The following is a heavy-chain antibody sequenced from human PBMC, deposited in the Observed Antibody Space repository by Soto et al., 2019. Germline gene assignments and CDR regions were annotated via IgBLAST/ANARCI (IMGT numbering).Heavy chain of an antibody. CDR3: ARGGTTVSLYYYYGMDV. CDR2: INHRRST. CDR1: GGSFSGYY. J-gene: IGHJ6*02. D-gene: IGHD4-4*01. Sequence: PSETLSLTCAVYGGSFSGYYWTWIRQPPGKGLEWIGEINHRRSTSYNPSLKRRVTMSIDTSKNQFSLHLSSVTAADTAVYYCARGGTTVSLYYYYGMDVWGQGTTVTVSS. V-gene: IGHV4-34*01.